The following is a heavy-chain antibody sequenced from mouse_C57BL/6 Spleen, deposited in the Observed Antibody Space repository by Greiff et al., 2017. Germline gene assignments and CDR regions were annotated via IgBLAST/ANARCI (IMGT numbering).Heavy chain of an antibody. V-gene: IGHV14-2*01. CDR1: GFNIKDYY. Sequence: EVKVVESGAELVKPGASVKLSCTASGFNIKDYYMHWVKQRTEQGLEWIGRIDPEDGETKYAPKFQGKATITADTSSNTAYLQLSSLTSEDTAVYYCARDYDYDRIFAYWGQGTLVTVSA. J-gene: IGHJ3*01. D-gene: IGHD2-4*01. CDR2: IDPEDGET. CDR3: ARDYDYDRIFAY.